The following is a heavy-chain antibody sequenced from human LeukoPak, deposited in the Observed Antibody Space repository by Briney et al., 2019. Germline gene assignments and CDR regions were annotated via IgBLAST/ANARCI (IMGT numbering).Heavy chain of an antibody. D-gene: IGHD3-10*02. J-gene: IGHJ3*02. CDR2: ISSSSSYI. CDR1: GFTFSSYS. Sequence: GGSLRLSCAASGFTFSSYSMNWVRQAPGKGLEWVSSISSSSSYIYYADSVKGRFTISRDNAKNSLYLQMNSLRAEDTAVYYCARGGPTFNVPLDIWGQGTMVPVS. CDR3: ARGGPTFNVPLDI. V-gene: IGHV3-21*01.